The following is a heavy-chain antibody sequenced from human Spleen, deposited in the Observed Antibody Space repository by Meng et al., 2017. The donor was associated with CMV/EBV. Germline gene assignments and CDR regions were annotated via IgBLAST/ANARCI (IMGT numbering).Heavy chain of an antibody. D-gene: IGHD3-10*01. CDR2: INPNSGGT. CDR3: AREVLWFGELPEREYGRDV. CDR1: GYTFTGYY. V-gene: IGHV1-2*02. Sequence: ASVKVSCKASGYTFTGYYLHWVRQAPGQGLEWMGWINPNSGGTNYAQKFQARVTMTRDTSISTSYMELSRLRSDDTAVYYCAREVLWFGELPEREYGRDVWGQGTTVTVSS. J-gene: IGHJ6*02.